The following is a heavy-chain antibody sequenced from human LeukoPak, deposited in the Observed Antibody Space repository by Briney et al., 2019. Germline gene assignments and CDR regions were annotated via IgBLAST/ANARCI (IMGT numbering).Heavy chain of an antibody. CDR3: AKDGNWARFED. J-gene: IGHJ4*02. CDR2: ITSRSTT. D-gene: IGHD7-27*01. V-gene: IGHV3-23*01. CDR1: GFIFSHYG. Sequence: GGSLRLSCAASGFIFSHYGMNWVRQAPGKGLEWVSGITSRSTTYYADSVKGRFTISRDNSKNMVWLQINSPTAEDTATYCCAKDGNWARFEDWGQGTLVTVSS.